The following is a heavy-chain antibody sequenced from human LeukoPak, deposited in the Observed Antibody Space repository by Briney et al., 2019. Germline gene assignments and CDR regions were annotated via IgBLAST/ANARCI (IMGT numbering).Heavy chain of an antibody. Sequence: ASVKVSCKVSGYTLTELSMHWVRQAPGKGLEWMGGIDPAEDKIIYAQKFQGRVSMTEDTSTDTAYMELSSLRSEDTAVYYCANLLLEIAVGSGVHGRDVWGQGTTVTVSS. CDR1: GYTLTELS. V-gene: IGHV1-24*01. D-gene: IGHD2-2*01. J-gene: IGHJ6*02. CDR3: ANLLLEIAVGSGVHGRDV. CDR2: IDPAEDKI.